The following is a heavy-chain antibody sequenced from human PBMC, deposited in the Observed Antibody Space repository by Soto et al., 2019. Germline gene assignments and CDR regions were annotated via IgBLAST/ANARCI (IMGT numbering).Heavy chain of an antibody. D-gene: IGHD1-7*01. V-gene: IGHV1-46*01. CDR3: ASSTGSTLDYYYYSYMDV. J-gene: IGHJ6*03. CDR2: INPSGGNT. CDR1: GYTFTSYY. Sequence: ASVKVSCKASGYTFTSYYMHWVRQSPGQGLEWMGMINPSGGNTSYAQKFQGRVTMTRDTSASTVYMELSSLRSEDTAVYYCASSTGSTLDYYYYSYMDVWGQGTTVTVSS.